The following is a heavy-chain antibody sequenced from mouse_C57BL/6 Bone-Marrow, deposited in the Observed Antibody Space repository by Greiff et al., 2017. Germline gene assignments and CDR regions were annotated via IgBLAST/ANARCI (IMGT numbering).Heavy chain of an antibody. J-gene: IGHJ3*01. CDR1: GYTFTSYW. CDR3: ASYGYDLAWFAY. V-gene: IGHV1-7*01. D-gene: IGHD2-2*01. Sequence: VQLQQSGAELVKPGASVKLSCKASGYTFTSYWMHWVKQRPGQGLEWIGYINPSSGYTKYNQKFKDKATLTADKSSNTAYMQLSSLTYEDSAVYYCASYGYDLAWFAYWGQGTLVTVSA. CDR2: INPSSGYT.